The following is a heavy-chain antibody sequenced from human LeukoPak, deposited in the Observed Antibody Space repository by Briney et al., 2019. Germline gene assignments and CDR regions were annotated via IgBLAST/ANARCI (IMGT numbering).Heavy chain of an antibody. CDR1: GYTFTSYA. CDR2: INAGNGNT. Sequence: ASVKVSCKASGYTFTSYAMHWVRQAPGQRLEWMGWINAGNGNTKYSQKFQGRVTITRDTSASTAYMELSSLRSEDTAVYYCMYYYGSGSYYSGMDVWGKGTTVTVSS. CDR3: MYYYGSGSYYSGMDV. V-gene: IGHV1-3*01. J-gene: IGHJ6*04. D-gene: IGHD3-10*01.